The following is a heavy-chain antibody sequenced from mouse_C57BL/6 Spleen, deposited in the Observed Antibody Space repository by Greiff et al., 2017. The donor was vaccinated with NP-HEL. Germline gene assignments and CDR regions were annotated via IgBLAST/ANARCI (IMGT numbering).Heavy chain of an antibody. CDR3: ARASLPSTVPRVRYAMDY. V-gene: IGHV1-55*01. CDR1: GYTFTSYW. Sequence: VQLQQPGAELVKPGASVKMSCKASGYTFTSYWITWVKQRPGQGLAWIGDIYPGSGSTNYNEKFKSKATLTVDTSSSTAYMQLSSLTSEDSAVYYCARASLPSTVPRVRYAMDYWGQGTSVTVSS. CDR2: IYPGSGST. D-gene: IGHD1-1*01. J-gene: IGHJ4*01.